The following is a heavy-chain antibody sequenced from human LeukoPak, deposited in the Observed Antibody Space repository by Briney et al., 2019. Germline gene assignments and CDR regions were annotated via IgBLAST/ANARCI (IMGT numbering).Heavy chain of an antibody. V-gene: IGHV3-21*01. CDR2: ISSSSSYI. Sequence: GGSLRLSCAASGFTFSSYSMNWVRQAPGKGLEWVSSISSSSSYIYYADSVKGRFTISRDNAKNSLYLQMNSLRAEDTAVYYCARPTHSSPHYYYYMDVWGKGTTVTVSS. CDR3: ARPTHSSPHYYYYMDV. J-gene: IGHJ6*03. CDR1: GFTFSSYS. D-gene: IGHD6-13*01.